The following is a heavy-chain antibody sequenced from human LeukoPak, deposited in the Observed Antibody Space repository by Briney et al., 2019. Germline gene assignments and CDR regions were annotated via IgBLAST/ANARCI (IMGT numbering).Heavy chain of an antibody. Sequence: PSETLSLTCTVSGGSISSYYWSWIRQPAGKGLEWIGRIYTSGSTNYNPSLKSRVTISVDTSKNQFSLKLSSVTAADTAVYYCARDKYYYDSSGSIRFDYWGQGTLVTVSS. CDR2: IYTSGST. J-gene: IGHJ4*02. D-gene: IGHD3-22*01. V-gene: IGHV4-4*07. CDR3: ARDKYYYDSSGSIRFDY. CDR1: GGSISSYY.